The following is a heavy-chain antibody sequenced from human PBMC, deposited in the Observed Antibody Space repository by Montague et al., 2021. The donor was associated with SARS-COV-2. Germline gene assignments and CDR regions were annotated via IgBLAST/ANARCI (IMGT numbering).Heavy chain of an antibody. Sequence: SETLSLTCTVSGGSLNKHYWSWIRKAPGKELEWLGNIFYKGNTNYNVXLWGRVSMSLDTPQNQFSLRLTSLTAADTAVYYCARSISSSGARDNWGQGNLVTVS. CDR3: ARSISSSGARDN. D-gene: IGHD3-22*01. CDR1: GGSLNKHY. CDR2: IFYKGNT. V-gene: IGHV4-59*11. J-gene: IGHJ4*02.